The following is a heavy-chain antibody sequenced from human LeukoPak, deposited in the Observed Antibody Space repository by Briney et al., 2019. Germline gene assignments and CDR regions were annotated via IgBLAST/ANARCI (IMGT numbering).Heavy chain of an antibody. CDR1: GYTFTGYY. CDR2: IIPMINTP. J-gene: IGHJ4*02. CDR3: AIFQGTYGDNDNDF. V-gene: IGHV1-69*13. Sequence: SVKVSCKASGYTFTGYYIHWVRQAPGQGLEWMGGIIPMINTPKYAQRFQGRVSITADESTSTGYMEVSSLRSEDTAVYYCAIFQGTYGDNDNDFWGQGTLVTVSS. D-gene: IGHD4-17*01.